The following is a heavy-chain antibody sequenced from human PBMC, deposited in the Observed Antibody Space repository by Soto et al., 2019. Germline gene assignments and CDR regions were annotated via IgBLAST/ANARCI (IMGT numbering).Heavy chain of an antibody. CDR2: ISAYNGNT. CDR3: ARVAPRGYEWELLDY. J-gene: IGHJ4*02. CDR1: GYTFTSYG. V-gene: IGHV1-18*04. D-gene: IGHD1-26*01. Sequence: QVPLVQSGAEVKKPGASVKVSCKASGYTFTSYGISWVRQAPGQGLEWMGWISAYNGNTNYAQKLQGRVTMTTDTSTSTAYMELRSLRSDDTAVYYCARVAPRGYEWELLDYWGQGTLVTVSS.